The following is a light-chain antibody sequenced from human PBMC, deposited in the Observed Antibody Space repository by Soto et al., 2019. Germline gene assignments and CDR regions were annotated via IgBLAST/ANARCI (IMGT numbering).Light chain of an antibody. J-gene: IGKJ1*01. CDR1: QSLLHSNGYNY. CDR3: TQCIHSPWT. V-gene: IGKV2-28*01. CDR2: LGS. Sequence: DIVLTQSPLSLPVTPGEPASISCRSSQSLLHSNGYNYLDWYLQKPGQSPQLLIYLGSNRATGGPNRLSCRGSGNHFTFKFHSVDAEDFRVYYSTQCIHSPWTFGQGTKVEIE.